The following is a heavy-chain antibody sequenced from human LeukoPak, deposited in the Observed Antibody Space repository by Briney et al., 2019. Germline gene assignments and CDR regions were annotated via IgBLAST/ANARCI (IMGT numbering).Heavy chain of an antibody. CDR2: TYYLGTT. Sequence: SETLSLTCSVPGVSITTFNSHWAWIRQSPGKGLEWMGSTYYLGTTFYNPSLKSRLTISVDTSKNQFSLKLSSVAAADTAVYYCARHLEDCSGSSCYDFDSWGQGTLVIVSS. J-gene: IGHJ4*02. CDR1: GVSITTFNSH. V-gene: IGHV4-39*01. D-gene: IGHD2-2*01. CDR3: ARHLEDCSGSSCYDFDS.